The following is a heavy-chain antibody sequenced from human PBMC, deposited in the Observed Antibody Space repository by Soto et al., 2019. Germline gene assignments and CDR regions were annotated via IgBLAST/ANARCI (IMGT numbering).Heavy chain of an antibody. Sequence: SETLSLTCTVSGGSIGSSSYYWGWIRQPPGKGLEWIGSIYDRGSTYSNPSLKSRLTTSLDTSKNQFSLKLSSVTAADMAVYYCARDQLEGNWFDPWGQGTLVTVSS. CDR1: GGSIGSSSYY. J-gene: IGHJ5*02. CDR2: IYDRGST. V-gene: IGHV4-39*02. CDR3: ARDQLEGNWFDP. D-gene: IGHD1-1*01.